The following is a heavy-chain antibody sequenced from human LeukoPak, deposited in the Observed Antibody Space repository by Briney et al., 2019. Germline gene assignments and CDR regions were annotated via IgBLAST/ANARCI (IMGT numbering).Heavy chain of an antibody. V-gene: IGHV4-34*01. CDR3: ARVERITTIVVVIIGAFDI. Sequence: SETLSLTCAISDEPFSGYYWGWIRQPPGKGLELIGEINRNGNTYYNPSLKSRVTMSLDASKNRFSLTLTSVTAADTAVYYCARVERITTIVVVIIGAFDIWGQGTMVTVSS. D-gene: IGHD3-22*01. CDR1: DEPFSGYY. J-gene: IGHJ3*02. CDR2: INRNGNT.